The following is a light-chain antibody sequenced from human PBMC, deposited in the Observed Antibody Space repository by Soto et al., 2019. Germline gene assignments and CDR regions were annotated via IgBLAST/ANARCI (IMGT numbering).Light chain of an antibody. Sequence: DIQMTQSPSSLSASVGDRVTITCRASQSISTYLNWYEQKPGKAPNLLIYTTSNLQPGFPSRFSGSESGTDFTLAISSLQPEDFATYYCQQSFDSPRTFGQGTKVDIK. CDR3: QQSFDSPRT. V-gene: IGKV1-39*01. CDR2: TTS. CDR1: QSISTY. J-gene: IGKJ1*01.